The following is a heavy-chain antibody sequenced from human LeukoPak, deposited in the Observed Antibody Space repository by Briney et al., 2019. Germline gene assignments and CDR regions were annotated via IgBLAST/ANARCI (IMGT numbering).Heavy chain of an antibody. D-gene: IGHD3-10*01. J-gene: IGHJ4*02. CDR1: GLTFKNFA. CDR3: AKDFTMIRGSELDY. Sequence: GGSLRLSCAASGLTFKNFAMSWVRQAPGKGLEWVSTISGSGGSTYYADSVKGRFTISRDNSKNTLYLQMNSLRAEDTAVYYCAKDFTMIRGSELDYWGQGTLVTVFS. CDR2: ISGSGGST. V-gene: IGHV3-23*01.